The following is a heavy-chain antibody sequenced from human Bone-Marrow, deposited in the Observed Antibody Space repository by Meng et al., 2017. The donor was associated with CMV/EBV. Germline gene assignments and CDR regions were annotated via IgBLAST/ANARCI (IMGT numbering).Heavy chain of an antibody. J-gene: IGHJ5*02. Sequence: SVKVSCKASGGTFSSYAISWVRQAPGQGLEWMGGIIPIFGTANYAQKFQGRVTITTDESTSTAYMELSSLRSEDTAVYYCARDPLYCSSTSCYRGGWVDPWGQGTLVTVSS. CDR1: GGTFSSYA. CDR3: ARDPLYCSSTSCYRGGWVDP. D-gene: IGHD2-2*02. V-gene: IGHV1-69*05. CDR2: IIPIFGTA.